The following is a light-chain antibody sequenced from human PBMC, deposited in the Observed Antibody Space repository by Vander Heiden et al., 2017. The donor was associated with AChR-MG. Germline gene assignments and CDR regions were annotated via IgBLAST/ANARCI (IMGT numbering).Light chain of an antibody. CDR2: SNS. J-gene: IGLJ3*02. V-gene: IGLV1-44*01. CDR1: SSNIGSNP. CDR3: ASWDASHKGV. Sequence: QAVLTQPPSASGTPGQRVTLSCSGTSSNIGSNPVNWYQQVPGTAPKLLSYSNSRRPSGVPDRFSGSKSGTYASLAISGLQSEDEADDYCASWDASHKGVFGGGTKLTVL.